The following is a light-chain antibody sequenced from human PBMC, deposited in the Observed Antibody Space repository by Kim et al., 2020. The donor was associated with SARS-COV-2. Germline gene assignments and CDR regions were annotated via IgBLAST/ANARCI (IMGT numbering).Light chain of an antibody. CDR1: QSVSSSY. CDR3: QQYGGSPYT. J-gene: IGKJ2*01. V-gene: IGKV3-20*01. Sequence: EIVMTQSPATLSVSPGERATLSCRASQSVSSSYLAWYQQKPGLAPRLLIYSTSNRATGIPDRFRGSGSGTDFTLTITRLEPEDFAVYYCQQYGGSPYTFGQGTKLEI. CDR2: STS.